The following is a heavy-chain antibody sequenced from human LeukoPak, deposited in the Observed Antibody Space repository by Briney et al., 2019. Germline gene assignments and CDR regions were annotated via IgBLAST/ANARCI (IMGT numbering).Heavy chain of an antibody. D-gene: IGHD3-10*01. V-gene: IGHV3-30*02. CDR2: IRDDGSNQ. CDR1: GFTFSSYG. J-gene: IGHJ6*03. Sequence: GGSLRLSCAASGFTFSSYGMHWVRQAPGKGLEWVTFIRDDGSNQYYADSVRGRFTISRDNSKNTLYLQMNSLRAEDAAIYYCARVLYYYASVSYNYYMDVWGKGTTVTISS. CDR3: ARVLYYYASVSYNYYMDV.